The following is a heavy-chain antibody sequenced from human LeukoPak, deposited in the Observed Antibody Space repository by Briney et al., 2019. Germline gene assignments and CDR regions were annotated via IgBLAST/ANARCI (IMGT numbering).Heavy chain of an antibody. CDR3: ARAGSYCSSTSCYSWFDP. V-gene: IGHV4-30-4*01. CDR1: GGSISSGDYY. Sequence: SETLSLTCTVSGGSISSGDYYWSWIRQPPGKGLEWIGYIYYSGSTYYNPSLKSRVTISVDTSKNQFSLKLSSVTAADTAVYYCARAGSYCSSTSCYSWFDPWGQGTLVTVSS. CDR2: IYYSGST. J-gene: IGHJ5*02. D-gene: IGHD2-2*01.